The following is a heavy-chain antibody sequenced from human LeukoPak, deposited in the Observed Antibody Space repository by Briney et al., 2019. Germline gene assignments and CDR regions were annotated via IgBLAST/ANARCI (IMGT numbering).Heavy chain of an antibody. Sequence: GGSLRLSCAASRFTFTNYSMNWVRQAPGKGLEWVSSISSLSNYIYYADSVKGRFTISRDNAKNSLYLQMNSLRAEDTAIYYCARDQGGGTSYWGQGTLVTVSS. CDR1: RFTFTNYS. D-gene: IGHD2-15*01. V-gene: IGHV3-21*01. CDR3: ARDQGGGTSY. J-gene: IGHJ4*02. CDR2: ISSLSNYI.